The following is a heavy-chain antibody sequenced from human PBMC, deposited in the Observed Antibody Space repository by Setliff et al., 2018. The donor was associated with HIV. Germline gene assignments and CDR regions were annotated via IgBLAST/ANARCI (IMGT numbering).Heavy chain of an antibody. CDR1: GGPISRSSYY. CDR2: IFHNGTS. J-gene: IGHJ4*02. CDR3: ARLRVSSSSQTFDH. D-gene: IGHD6-6*01. Sequence: SETLSLTCTVSGGPISRSSYYWGWIRQSPGKRLEWMGSIFHNGTSLYNPSLRSRVAMSVDTSKNQFSLDLTSVTPADTAVYYCARLRVSSSSQTFDHWGQGILVTVSS. V-gene: IGHV4-39*07.